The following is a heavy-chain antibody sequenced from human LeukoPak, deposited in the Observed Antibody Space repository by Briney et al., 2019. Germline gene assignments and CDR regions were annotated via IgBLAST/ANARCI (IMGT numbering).Heavy chain of an antibody. V-gene: IGHV3-21*01. CDR2: IDSSSSYM. J-gene: IGHJ3*02. CDR1: GFTFSGYN. CDR3: ARAYCSSTTCYAYDAFDI. D-gene: IGHD2-2*01. Sequence: GGSLRLSCAASGFTFSGYNMNWVRQAPGKGLEWVSSIDSSSSYMYYPDSVRGRFTISRDNAKNSLDLQMNSLRAEDTAVYFCARAYCSSTTCYAYDAFDIWGQGTMVTVSS.